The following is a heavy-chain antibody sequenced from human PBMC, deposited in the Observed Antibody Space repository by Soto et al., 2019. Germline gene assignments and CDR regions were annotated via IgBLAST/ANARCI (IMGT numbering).Heavy chain of an antibody. V-gene: IGHV3-30-3*01. CDR2: TSSDGTTK. D-gene: IGHD2-15*01. CDR1: GFPFTRNA. Sequence: QVHLVESGGAVVQPGRSLRLTCAASGFPFTRNAIHWVRQAQGKGLEWVAVTSSDGTTKYYAETVQGRFTITRDNSKNTVYQQMSSLRVEDTAVYYSARGRYQSGVCGMDVWGQGTTVTVSS. CDR3: ARGRYQSGVCGMDV. J-gene: IGHJ6*02.